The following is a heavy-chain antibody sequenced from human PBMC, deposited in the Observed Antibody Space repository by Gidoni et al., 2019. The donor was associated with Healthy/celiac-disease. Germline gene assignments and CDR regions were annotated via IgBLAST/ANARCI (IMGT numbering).Heavy chain of an antibody. J-gene: IGHJ2*01. CDR1: GFTFSSYA. CDR2: LSGSGGST. D-gene: IGHD3-10*01. V-gene: IGHV3-23*01. CDR3: AKDKTGFHLEGYFDL. Sequence: EVQLLESGGGLVQPGGSLRLSCAASGFTFSSYAMSWVRQAPGKGLEWVSALSGSGGSTYYADSVKGRFTISRDNSKNTLYLQMNSLRAEDTAVYYCAKDKTGFHLEGYFDLWGRGTLVTVSS.